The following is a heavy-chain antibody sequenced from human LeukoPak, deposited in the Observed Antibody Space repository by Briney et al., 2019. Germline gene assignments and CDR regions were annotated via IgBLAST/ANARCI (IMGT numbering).Heavy chain of an antibody. J-gene: IGHJ4*02. V-gene: IGHV4-59*08. CDR1: GGSIRSYY. CDR3: ASGERGYSYCSLDY. CDR2: IFYAGST. Sequence: PSETLSLTCTVSGGSIRSYYWSWIRQPPGKGLEWIGYIFYAGSTTYNPSLKSRVTISIDTSKNQFSLKLNSVTAADTDVYYCASGERGYSYCSLDYWGQGTLVTGS. D-gene: IGHD5-18*01.